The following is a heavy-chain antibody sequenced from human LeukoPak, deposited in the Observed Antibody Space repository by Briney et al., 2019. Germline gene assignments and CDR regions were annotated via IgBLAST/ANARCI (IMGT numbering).Heavy chain of an antibody. CDR3: ARDLMTTVTT. CDR1: GYSISSSYY. CDR2: IYYSGST. D-gene: IGHD4-11*01. Sequence: SETLSLTCTVSGYSISSSYYWGWIRQPPGKGLEWIGSIYYSGSTYYNPSLKSRVTISVDTSKNQFSLKLSSVTAADTAVYYCARDLMTTVTTWGQGTLVTVSS. V-gene: IGHV4-38-2*02. J-gene: IGHJ4*02.